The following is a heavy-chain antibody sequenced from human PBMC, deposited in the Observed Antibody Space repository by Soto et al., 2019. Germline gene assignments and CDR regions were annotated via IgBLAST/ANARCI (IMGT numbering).Heavy chain of an antibody. V-gene: IGHV1-69*13. D-gene: IGHD3-22*01. Sequence: SVKVSCKDSGGAFSSYTSCWVRQSPGQGFEWMGRIIPIFGTADYAQKFQGRVTITADESTSTGNMELSSLRSEDTAVYYCASHYDSSGYCYRGLDYWGQGTLVTVSS. CDR3: ASHYDSSGYCYRGLDY. CDR1: GGAFSSYT. CDR2: IIPIFGTA. J-gene: IGHJ4*02.